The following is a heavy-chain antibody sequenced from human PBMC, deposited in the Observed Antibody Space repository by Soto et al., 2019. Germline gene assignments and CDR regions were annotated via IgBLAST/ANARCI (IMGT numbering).Heavy chain of an antibody. CDR2: ISGRGSGK. CDR3: AKDRSAGGSYTFDS. J-gene: IGHJ4*02. Sequence: PGGSLRLSCEVSGIIFSSYAMGWVRQAPGKGLEWVSSISGRGSGKYYADSVKGRFTISRDNSKNALYLQMNSLTSEDTATYYCAKDRSAGGSYTFDSWGQGTPVTVSS. D-gene: IGHD1-26*01. V-gene: IGHV3-23*01. CDR1: GIIFSSYA.